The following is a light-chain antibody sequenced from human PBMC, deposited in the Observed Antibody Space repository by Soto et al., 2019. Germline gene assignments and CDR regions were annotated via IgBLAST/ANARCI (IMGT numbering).Light chain of an antibody. CDR2: GAS. CDR3: QQSYTSRIT. Sequence: EFGITQSPSTLSVSPGEGATLSCRASQSVSSYLAWYQQKPGQAPRLLIYGASTRATGIPARFSGSGSGTDFTLTVSSLQPEDFATYYCQQSYTSRITFGLGTRLEIK. CDR1: QSVSSY. J-gene: IGKJ5*01. V-gene: IGKV3-15*01.